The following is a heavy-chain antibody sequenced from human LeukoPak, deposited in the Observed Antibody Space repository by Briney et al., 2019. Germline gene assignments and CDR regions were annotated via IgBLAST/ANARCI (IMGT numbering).Heavy chain of an antibody. CDR1: GFTFTGYY. V-gene: IGHV1-2*02. CDR2: INPNRGDT. Sequence: SVPVSCKASGFTFTGYYIHWVRQAPGQGLEWMGWINPNRGDTNYAQNFQGRATMTRDTSTSTAYMDLNILTADDTAIYYCARGTGFLRPNWLDPWGQGTLVTVSS. CDR3: ARGTGFLRPNWLDP. D-gene: IGHD3-3*01. J-gene: IGHJ5*01.